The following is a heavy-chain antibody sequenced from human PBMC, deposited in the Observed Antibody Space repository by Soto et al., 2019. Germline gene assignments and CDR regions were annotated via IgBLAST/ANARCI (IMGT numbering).Heavy chain of an antibody. V-gene: IGHV3-30*18. CDR3: AKYLAVAIIYYGMDV. J-gene: IGHJ6*02. D-gene: IGHD2-21*01. CDR2: ISYDGSNR. Sequence: QVQLVESGGGVVQPGRSLRLSCAASGFTFNNHGMHWVRQAPGKGLEWVAVISYDGSNRYYTDSVKGRFTISRDNSKNTLYLQMNSLRAEDTAVYYCAKYLAVAIIYYGMDVWGQGTTVTVSS. CDR1: GFTFNNHG.